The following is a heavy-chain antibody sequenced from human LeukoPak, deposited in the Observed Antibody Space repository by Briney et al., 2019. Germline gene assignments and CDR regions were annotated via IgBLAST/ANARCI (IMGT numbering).Heavy chain of an antibody. Sequence: ASVTVSCTASGYTFTSYGISWVRQAPGQGLEWMGWISAYNGNTNYAQKLQGRVTMTTDTSTSTAYMELRSLRSDDTAVHYCAREGSIAGIYYFDYWGQGTLVTVSS. J-gene: IGHJ4*02. CDR3: AREGSIAGIYYFDY. D-gene: IGHD6-6*01. CDR1: GYTFTSYG. V-gene: IGHV1-18*01. CDR2: ISAYNGNT.